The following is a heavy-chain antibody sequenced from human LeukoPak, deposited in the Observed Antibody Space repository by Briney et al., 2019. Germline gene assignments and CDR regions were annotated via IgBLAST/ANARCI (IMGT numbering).Heavy chain of an antibody. V-gene: IGHV3-33*01. CDR2: IWFDGSDR. CDR1: GFTFSSYG. D-gene: IGHD6-19*01. Sequence: PGGSLRLSCAASGFTFSSYGMHWVRQAPGKGLEWVAVIWFDGSDRNYAGSVKGRFTISRDNSQDTLFLQMNTLRVEDTAVYYCAGSIPVAGLEYWGQGTLVTVSS. J-gene: IGHJ4*02. CDR3: AGSIPVAGLEY.